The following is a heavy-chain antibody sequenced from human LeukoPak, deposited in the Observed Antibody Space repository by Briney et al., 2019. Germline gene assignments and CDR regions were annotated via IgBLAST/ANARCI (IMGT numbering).Heavy chain of an antibody. CDR3: ARDYSIAVAGNNYYYYGMDV. J-gene: IGHJ6*02. CDR1: GYTFTSYA. D-gene: IGHD6-19*01. V-gene: IGHV7-4-1*02. CDR2: INTNTGNP. Sequence: ASVKVSCKASGYTFTSYAMNWVRQAPGQGLEWMGWINTNTGNPTHAQGLTGRFVFSLDTSVSTAYLQISSLKAEDTAVYYCARDYSIAVAGNNYYYYGMDVWGQGTTVTVSS.